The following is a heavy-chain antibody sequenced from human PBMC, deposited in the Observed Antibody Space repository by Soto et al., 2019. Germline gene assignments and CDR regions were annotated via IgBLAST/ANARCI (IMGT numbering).Heavy chain of an antibody. CDR1: GYTFSSYT. J-gene: IGHJ1*01. CDR3: GREYRPSWEGYFGL. CDR2: VSYDGRQK. D-gene: IGHD1-26*01. Sequence: QVHVVESGGAAVQPGQSLRLSCAASGYTFSSYTFHWVRQAPGKGLEWVAVVSYDGRQKFHADSVKGRFTISRDNFKDTVNLQMNSRRPEDTAIYFCGREYRPSWEGYFGLWGQGTRVTV. V-gene: IGHV3-30*01.